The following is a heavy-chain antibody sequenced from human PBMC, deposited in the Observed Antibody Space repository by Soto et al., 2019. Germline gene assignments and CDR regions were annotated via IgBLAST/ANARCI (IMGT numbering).Heavy chain of an antibody. Sequence: QLQLQESGPGLVKPSETLSLTCIVSGGSITRNNHYWGWIRQAPGKGLEWIGSILYSGSTNYNPSLKSRVTLSVETSKNQFSLKMSSVTAADTAVSYCARLGSSRLYQGSYFAYWGQGTLVPVSA. J-gene: IGHJ4*02. D-gene: IGHD6-19*01. V-gene: IGHV4-39*01. CDR2: ILYSGST. CDR3: ARLGSSRLYQGSYFAY. CDR1: GGSITRNNHY.